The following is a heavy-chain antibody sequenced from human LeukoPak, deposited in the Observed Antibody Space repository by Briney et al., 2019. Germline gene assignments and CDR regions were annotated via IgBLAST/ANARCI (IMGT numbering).Heavy chain of an antibody. D-gene: IGHD3-22*01. Sequence: PSETLSLTCTVSGGSISSGGYYWSWIRQHPGRGLEWIGYIYYSGSTYYNPSLKSRVTISVDTSKNQFSLKLSSVTAADTAVYYCARAPPYYYDSSGYWDWGQGTLVTVPS. CDR1: GGSISSGGYY. CDR2: IYYSGST. CDR3: ARAPPYYYDSSGYWD. V-gene: IGHV4-31*03. J-gene: IGHJ4*02.